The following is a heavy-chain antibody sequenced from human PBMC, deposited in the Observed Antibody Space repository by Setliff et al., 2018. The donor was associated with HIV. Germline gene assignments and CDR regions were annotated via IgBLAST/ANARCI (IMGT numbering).Heavy chain of an antibody. Sequence: KPSETLSLTCTVSGGSIRSDSYYWTWIRQPAGEGLEWIGRIYSSGNTNYNPSLESRVTISVDTSKNQFSLKLSSVTAADTAVYYCAREEKLSAVAGTMYYYYAMDVWGQGTMVTVSS. CDR1: GGSIRSDSYY. V-gene: IGHV4-61*02. D-gene: IGHD6-19*01. CDR2: IYSSGNT. J-gene: IGHJ6*02. CDR3: AREEKLSAVAGTMYYYYAMDV.